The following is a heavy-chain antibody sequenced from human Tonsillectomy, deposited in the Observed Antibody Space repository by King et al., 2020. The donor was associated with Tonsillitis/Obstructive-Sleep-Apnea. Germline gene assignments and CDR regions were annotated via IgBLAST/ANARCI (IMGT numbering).Heavy chain of an antibody. D-gene: IGHD4-17*01. CDR3: ARGDDYDNYLDY. CDR1: GDSIGTGGYY. CDR2: IYYSGTT. Sequence: VQLQESGPGLVKPSHTLSLTCTVSGDSIGTGGYYWSWIRQHPGKGLEWIGYIYYSGTTHYSPSLKSRVTISVDTSKNQFSLKLSSVTAADTAIYFCARGDDYDNYLDYWGQGTLVTVSS. J-gene: IGHJ4*02. V-gene: IGHV4-31*03.